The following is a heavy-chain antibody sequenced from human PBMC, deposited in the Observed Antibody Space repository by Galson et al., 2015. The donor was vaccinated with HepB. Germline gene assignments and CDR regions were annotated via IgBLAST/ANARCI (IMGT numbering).Heavy chain of an antibody. CDR3: AYQSLQSHWFDP. CDR2: ISAYNGNT. J-gene: IGHJ5*02. V-gene: IGHV1-18*01. D-gene: IGHD5-24*01. Sequence: SVKVSCKASGYRFTNYGINWVRQAPGLGLEWMGWISAYNGNTNYAQKYQGRVTMTTDTSTRTAYMELRSLRSDDTAIYYCAYQSLQSHWFDPWGQGSLVTVSS. CDR1: GYRFTNYG.